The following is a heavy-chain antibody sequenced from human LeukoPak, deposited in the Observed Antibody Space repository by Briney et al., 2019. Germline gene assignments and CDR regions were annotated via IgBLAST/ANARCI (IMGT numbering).Heavy chain of an antibody. J-gene: IGHJ3*02. CDR2: ISSSSTII. Sequence: PGGSLRLSCAASGFTFSSFSMSWVRQAPGKGLEWVSYISSSSTIIYYTESVKGRFTISRDNAKNSLYLQMNSLRAEDTAVYYCARARGSYAFDIWGQGTMVTVSS. CDR1: GFTFSSFS. V-gene: IGHV3-48*04. CDR3: ARARGSYAFDI. D-gene: IGHD2-15*01.